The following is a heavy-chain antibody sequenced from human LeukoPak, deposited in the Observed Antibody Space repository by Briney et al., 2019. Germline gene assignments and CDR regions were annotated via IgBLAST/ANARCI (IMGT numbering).Heavy chain of an antibody. D-gene: IGHD6-13*01. Sequence: GGSLRLSCAASGFTFSSYGMHWVRQAPGKGLEWVAVISYDGKNKYYADAVKGRFTISRDNSKNTPYLQMNSLRPEDTAVYYCASHWAQQVVSDYWGQGTLVTVSS. CDR1: GFTFSSYG. J-gene: IGHJ4*02. CDR3: ASHWAQQVVSDY. V-gene: IGHV3-30*03. CDR2: ISYDGKNK.